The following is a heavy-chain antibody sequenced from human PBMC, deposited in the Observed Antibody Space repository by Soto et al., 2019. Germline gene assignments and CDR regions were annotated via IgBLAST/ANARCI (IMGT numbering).Heavy chain of an antibody. CDR2: IDTSGTKI. CDR1: GYTFSDYY. J-gene: IGHJ4*02. D-gene: IGHD3-3*01. CDR3: ASLYDMWSGYLSPVDY. V-gene: IGHV3-11*01. Sequence: QVQLVESGGDLDKPGGSLRLSCAASGYTFSDYYMSWIRQAPGKGLEWISYIDTSGTKIYYADSVKGRFTITRDNAKNSLYLGMNSLRDEDTAVYYCASLYDMWSGYLSPVDYWGQGALVTVSS.